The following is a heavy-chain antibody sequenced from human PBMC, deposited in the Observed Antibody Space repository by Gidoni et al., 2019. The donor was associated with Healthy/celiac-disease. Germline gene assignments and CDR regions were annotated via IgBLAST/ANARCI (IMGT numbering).Heavy chain of an antibody. J-gene: IGHJ4*02. D-gene: IGHD3-10*01. CDR2: IKSKTDGGTT. CDR1: GFTVSHAW. Sequence: EVPLGEAGGGLVKPGGSLRVHCAASGFTVSHAWMSWVRQAPGKGLEWVGRIKSKTDGGTTDYAAPVKGRFTISRDDSKNTLYLQMNSLKTEDTAVYYCTTSSGGSGRMGYWGQGTLVTVSS. CDR3: TTSSGGSGRMGY. V-gene: IGHV3-15*01.